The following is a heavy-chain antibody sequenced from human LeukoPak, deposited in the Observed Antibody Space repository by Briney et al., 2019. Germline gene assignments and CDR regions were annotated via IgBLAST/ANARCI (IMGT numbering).Heavy chain of an antibody. Sequence: GGSLRLSCAASGFTFSSYAMSWVRQTPGKGLEWVSTISGSGGSTYYADSVKGRFTISRDNSKNTLYLQMYSLRAEDTAVYYCARRTPDYYYYYMDVWGKGTTVTVSS. CDR1: GFTFSSYA. CDR2: ISGSGGST. J-gene: IGHJ6*03. V-gene: IGHV3-23*01. CDR3: ARRTPDYYYYYMDV.